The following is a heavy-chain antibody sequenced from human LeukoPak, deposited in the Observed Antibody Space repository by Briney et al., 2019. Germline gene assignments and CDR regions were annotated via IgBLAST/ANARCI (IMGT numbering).Heavy chain of an antibody. J-gene: IGHJ4*02. D-gene: IGHD2-21*02. CDR1: GFTFSNYA. Sequence: GGSLRLSCAPSGFTFSNYAMSWVRQAPGKGLEWVSTISGRGGTTSYVDSVKGRFTISRDNSKNTIYLQMNSLRAEDAAVYYCAKVFPYCGGDCYSGYFDYWGQGTLVTVSS. CDR2: ISGRGGTT. CDR3: AKVFPYCGGDCYSGYFDY. V-gene: IGHV3-23*01.